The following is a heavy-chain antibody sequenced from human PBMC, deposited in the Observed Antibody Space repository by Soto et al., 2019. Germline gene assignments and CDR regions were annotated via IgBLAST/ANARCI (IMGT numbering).Heavy chain of an antibody. Sequence: LSLTCTVSGGSVNSYYWSWIRQPPGKGLEWIGYIFYSGSTKSNPSLKSRVTMSVDTSKNQVSLKLSAVTAADTAVYFCARAAYGSGSYYAPYYYYAMDVWGQGTTVTSP. D-gene: IGHD3-10*01. V-gene: IGHV4-59*02. J-gene: IGHJ6*02. CDR2: IFYSGST. CDR1: GGSVNSYY. CDR3: ARAAYGSGSYYAPYYYYAMDV.